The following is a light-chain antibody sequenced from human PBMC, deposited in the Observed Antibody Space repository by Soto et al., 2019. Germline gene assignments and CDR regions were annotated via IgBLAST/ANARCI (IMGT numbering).Light chain of an antibody. CDR3: QQRSNWIT. CDR1: QSVSIN. J-gene: IGKJ5*01. V-gene: IGKV3-11*01. CDR2: GAS. Sequence: PGYRATLSCRSSQSVSINLAWYQQKFGQAPSLLIFGASTRAAGVPARFSGSGSGTDFTLTISSLEPEDFAVYYCQQRSNWITFGQGTRLDIK.